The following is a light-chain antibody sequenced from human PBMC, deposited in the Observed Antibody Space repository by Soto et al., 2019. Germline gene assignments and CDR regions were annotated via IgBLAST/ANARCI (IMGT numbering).Light chain of an antibody. CDR3: CSYAGRYTYV. J-gene: IGLJ1*01. Sequence: XXRSVSGSPGQSVAISCTGTXXXVXXXXXXXXXXXXXXXXXXXXIYDVSKRPSGVPDRFSGSKSGNTASLTISGLQAEDEADYYCCSYAGRYTYVFGTGTKVTVL. V-gene: IGLV2-11*01. CDR1: XXXVXXXXX. CDR2: DVS.